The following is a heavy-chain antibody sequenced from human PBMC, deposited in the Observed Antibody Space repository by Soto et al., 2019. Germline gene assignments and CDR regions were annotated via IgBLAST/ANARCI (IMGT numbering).Heavy chain of an antibody. J-gene: IGHJ5*02. Sequence: SETLSLTCTVSGGSISSSSHYWGWIRQPPGKGLEWIGSIYYSGSTYYNPSLKSRVTISVDTSKNQFSLKLSSVTAADTAVYYCARQSSFWSGYSDNWFDPWGQGTLVTVSS. V-gene: IGHV4-39*01. CDR3: ARQSSFWSGYSDNWFDP. D-gene: IGHD3-3*01. CDR1: GGSISSSSHY. CDR2: IYYSGST.